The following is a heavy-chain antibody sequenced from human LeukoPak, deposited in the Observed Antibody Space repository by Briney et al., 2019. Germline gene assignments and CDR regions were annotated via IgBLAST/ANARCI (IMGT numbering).Heavy chain of an antibody. CDR3: ARSDQFPYYMDV. CDR2: IYPNSGGT. V-gene: IGHV1-2*02. J-gene: IGHJ6*03. Sequence: ASVKVSCKASAYTFTGYYMHWVRQAPGQGLEWMGWIYPNSGGTNYAQKFQGRVTMTRDTSISTACMELSRLRSDDTAVYYCARSDQFPYYMDVWGKGTTVTVSS. CDR1: AYTFTGYY.